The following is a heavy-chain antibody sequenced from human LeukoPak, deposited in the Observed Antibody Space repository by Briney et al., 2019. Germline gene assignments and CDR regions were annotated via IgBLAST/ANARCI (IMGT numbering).Heavy chain of an antibody. Sequence: SETLSLTCNISGGFISRYYWSWMRQPPGKGLEWIGYVYFTGSTNYNPSLKSRLAISVDTSKNLLSLALSSVTAADTAVYFCASLSVRLLTLDVWGQGTTVTVSS. V-gene: IGHV4-59*01. CDR1: GGFISRYY. CDR2: VYFTGST. D-gene: IGHD2-21*02. CDR3: ASLSVRLLTLDV. J-gene: IGHJ6*02.